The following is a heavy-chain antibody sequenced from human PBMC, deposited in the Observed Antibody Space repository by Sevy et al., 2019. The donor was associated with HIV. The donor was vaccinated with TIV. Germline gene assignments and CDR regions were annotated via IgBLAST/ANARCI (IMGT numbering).Heavy chain of an antibody. J-gene: IGHJ4*02. Sequence: ASVKVSCKASGYTFTGYYMHWVRQAPGQGLEWMGWINPNSGGTNYAQKFQGRVTMTRDTSIGTAYMELSRLRSDDTAVYYCARDSFSSGYLYYFDYWGQGTLVTVSS. CDR2: INPNSGGT. CDR3: ARDSFSSGYLYYFDY. CDR1: GYTFTGYY. V-gene: IGHV1-2*02. D-gene: IGHD3-22*01.